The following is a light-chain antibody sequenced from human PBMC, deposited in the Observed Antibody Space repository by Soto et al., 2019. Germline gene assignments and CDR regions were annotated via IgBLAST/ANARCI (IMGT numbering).Light chain of an antibody. CDR2: AAS. J-gene: IGKJ2*01. CDR1: QSISSY. CDR3: QQSYSTPPS. V-gene: IGKV1-39*01. Sequence: DIQMTQSPSSLSASVGDRVTITCRASQSISSYLNWYQQKPGKAPKLLIYAASSLQSGVPSRFSGSGSGNDFTITIRSLQPEDFATYYCQQSYSTPPSFGQGTKLEIK.